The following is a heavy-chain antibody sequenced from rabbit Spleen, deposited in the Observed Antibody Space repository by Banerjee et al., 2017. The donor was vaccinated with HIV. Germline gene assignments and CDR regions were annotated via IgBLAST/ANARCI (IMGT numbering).Heavy chain of an antibody. CDR1: GFSFSTYS. CDR3: AGAGRVGYGHLNF. Sequence: QSLEESGGDLVKPGASLTLTCTASGFSFSTYSMGWVRQAPGKGLEYIGYITGSGSTYYASWAKGRFTITKTSSTTVTLQMTSLTAADTATYFCAGAGRVGYGHLNFWGPGTLVTVS. J-gene: IGHJ4*01. CDR2: ITGSGST. V-gene: IGHV1S40*01. D-gene: IGHD6-1*01.